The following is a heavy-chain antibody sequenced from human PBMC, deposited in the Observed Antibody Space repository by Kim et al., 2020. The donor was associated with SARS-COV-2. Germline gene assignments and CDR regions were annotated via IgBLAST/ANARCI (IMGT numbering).Heavy chain of an antibody. CDR2: SDSGVRP. V-gene: IGHV3-23*01. J-gene: IGHJ4*02. Sequence: SDSGVRPHYADAVKVRFTISRDNSKSTLFLQMNSLRAEDTAVYYCEASEYWGQGSLVTVSS. CDR3: EASEY.